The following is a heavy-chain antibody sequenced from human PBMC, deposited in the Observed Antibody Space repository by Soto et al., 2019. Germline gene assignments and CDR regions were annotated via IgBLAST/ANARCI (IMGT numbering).Heavy chain of an antibody. CDR2: IWYDGSNK. CDR3: ARDVRYSSSSRPHYYMDV. V-gene: IGHV3-33*01. Sequence: GGSLRLSCAASGFTFSSYGMHWVRQAPGKGLEWVAVIWYDGSNKYYADSVKGRFTISRDNSKNTLYLQMNSLRAEDTAVYYCARDVRYSSSSRPHYYMDVWGKGTTVTVSS. D-gene: IGHD6-6*01. CDR1: GFTFSSYG. J-gene: IGHJ6*03.